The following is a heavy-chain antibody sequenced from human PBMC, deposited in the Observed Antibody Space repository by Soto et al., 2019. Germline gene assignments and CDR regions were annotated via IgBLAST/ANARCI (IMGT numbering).Heavy chain of an antibody. CDR3: ARRTVKNSNYGVGVVNWFDP. V-gene: IGHV4-31*03. D-gene: IGHD1-7*01. Sequence: SETLCLTCTVSAGSISSGCYYWSWLRQHPGKGREGIGYIYYSGSTYYNPCLKSRVTISVDTSKNQSSLKLSSVTADDTAVYYCARRTVKNSNYGVGVVNWFDPWGQGTLVNVSS. J-gene: IGHJ5*02. CDR2: IYYSGST. CDR1: AGSISSGCYY.